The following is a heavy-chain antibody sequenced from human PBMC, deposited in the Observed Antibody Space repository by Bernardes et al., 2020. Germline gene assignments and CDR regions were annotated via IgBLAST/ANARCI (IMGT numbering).Heavy chain of an antibody. V-gene: IGHV2-70*11. D-gene: IGHD5-12*01. Sequence: SGPTLVKPTQTLTLTCTLSGFSLSTSGMSVSWIRQPPGKALEWLARIDWDDDKYYSTSLETRLTISKDTSKNQVVLTMTNMDPVDTATYYCARMGGYAYFDYWGQGTLVTVSS. CDR1: GFSLSTSGMS. CDR3: ARMGGYAYFDY. J-gene: IGHJ4*02. CDR2: IDWDDDK.